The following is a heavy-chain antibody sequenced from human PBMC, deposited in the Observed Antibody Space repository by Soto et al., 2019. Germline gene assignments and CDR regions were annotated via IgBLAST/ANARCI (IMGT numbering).Heavy chain of an antibody. Sequence: TLSLTCTVSGGSIRPYYWSWIRHPPGRGLEWIGYIYYTGPTNYNPSLSSRVTISIDTSKNQFSLRLTSVTAADTAVYYCARDSPSYPPPGDSWGQGTLVTVSS. CDR1: GGSIRPYY. CDR3: ARDSPSYPPPGDS. J-gene: IGHJ4*02. V-gene: IGHV4-59*01. CDR2: IYYTGPT.